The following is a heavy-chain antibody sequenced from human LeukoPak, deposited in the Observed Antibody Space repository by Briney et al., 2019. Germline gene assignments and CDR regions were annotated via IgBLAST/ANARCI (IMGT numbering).Heavy chain of an antibody. Sequence: SETLSLNCTVSGGSISSYYWSWIRQPPGKGLEWIGYIYYSGTTNYNPSLKSRVTISVDTSKNQFSLKLSSVTAADTAVYYCARGVYIAAAQYGYWGQGTPVTVSS. CDR2: IYYSGTT. D-gene: IGHD6-13*01. V-gene: IGHV4-59*01. CDR1: GGSISSYY. J-gene: IGHJ4*02. CDR3: ARGVYIAAAQYGY.